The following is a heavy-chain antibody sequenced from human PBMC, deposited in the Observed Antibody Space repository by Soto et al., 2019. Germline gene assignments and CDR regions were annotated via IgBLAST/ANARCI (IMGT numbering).Heavy chain of an antibody. Sequence: GGSLRLSCAASGFTFSSYAMSWVRQAPGKGLEWVSAISGSGGSTYYADSVKGRFTISRDNSKNTLYLQMNSLRAEDTAVYYCANPVVRWELLNFDYWGQGTLVTVSS. V-gene: IGHV3-23*01. CDR2: ISGSGGST. J-gene: IGHJ4*02. CDR1: GFTFSSYA. D-gene: IGHD1-26*01. CDR3: ANPVVRWELLNFDY.